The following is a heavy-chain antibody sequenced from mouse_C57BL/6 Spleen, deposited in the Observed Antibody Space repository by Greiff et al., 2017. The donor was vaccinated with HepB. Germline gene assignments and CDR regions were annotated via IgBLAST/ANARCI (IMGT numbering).Heavy chain of an antibody. Sequence: EVQGVESGGGLVKPGGSLKLSCAASGFTFSSYTMSWVRQTPEKRLEWVATISGGGGNTYYPDSVKGRFTISRDNAKNTLYLQMSSLRSEDTALYYCARSRYGSSYDYFDYWGQGTTLTVSS. D-gene: IGHD1-1*01. CDR1: GFTFSSYT. V-gene: IGHV5-9*01. J-gene: IGHJ2*01. CDR2: ISGGGGNT. CDR3: ARSRYGSSYDYFDY.